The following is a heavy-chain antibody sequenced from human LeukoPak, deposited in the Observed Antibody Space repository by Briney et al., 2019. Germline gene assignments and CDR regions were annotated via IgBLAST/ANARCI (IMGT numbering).Heavy chain of an antibody. Sequence: PGGSLRLSCAASGFTFSSYGMHWVRQAPGKGLEWVAVIWYDGSNKYYADSVKGRFTISRDNSKNTLYLQMNSLRAEDTAVYYCAKDFIAVGGTGGDYWGQGTLVTVSS. D-gene: IGHD6-19*01. CDR3: AKDFIAVGGTGGDY. CDR2: IWYDGSNK. V-gene: IGHV3-33*06. J-gene: IGHJ4*02. CDR1: GFTFSSYG.